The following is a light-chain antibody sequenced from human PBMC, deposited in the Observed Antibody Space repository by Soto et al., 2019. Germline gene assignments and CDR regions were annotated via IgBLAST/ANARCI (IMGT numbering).Light chain of an antibody. CDR1: QSVLYSSNNKNY. V-gene: IGKV4-1*01. Sequence: DIVMTQSPDSLAVSLGERATINCKSSQSVLYSSNNKNYLAWYQQKPGQPPKLLMYWASTRESGVPDRFSGSGSGTDFTRTISSLQTEDVAVYYCQQYYSTPLTFGQGTKVEIK. J-gene: IGKJ1*01. CDR3: QQYYSTPLT. CDR2: WAS.